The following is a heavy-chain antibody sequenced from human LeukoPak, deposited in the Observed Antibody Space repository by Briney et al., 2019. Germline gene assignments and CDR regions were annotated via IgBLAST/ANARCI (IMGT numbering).Heavy chain of an antibody. D-gene: IGHD6-13*01. CDR1: GFTFSSYG. J-gene: IGHJ4*02. CDR3: AKDRVAVSSSWEAFDY. CDR2: ITYDGSNK. Sequence: GRSLRLSCAASGFTFSSYGMHWVRQAPGKGLEWVAVITYDGSNKYYADSVKGRFTISRDNSKNTLYLQMNSLRAEDTAVYYCAKDRVAVSSSWEAFDYWGQGTLVTVSS. V-gene: IGHV3-30*18.